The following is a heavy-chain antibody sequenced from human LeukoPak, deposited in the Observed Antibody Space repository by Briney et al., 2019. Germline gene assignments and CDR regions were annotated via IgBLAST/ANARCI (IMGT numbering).Heavy chain of an antibody. Sequence: GGSLRLSCAASGFTFSSYGMHWVRQAPGKGLEWVAFIRYDGSIKYYADSVKGRFTISRDNAKNTLYLQMNSLRAEDTAVYYRARPRGSYYYDAFDIWGHGTMVTVSS. CDR3: ARPRGSYYYDAFDI. J-gene: IGHJ3*02. V-gene: IGHV3-30*02. CDR1: GFTFSSYG. CDR2: IRYDGSIK. D-gene: IGHD1-26*01.